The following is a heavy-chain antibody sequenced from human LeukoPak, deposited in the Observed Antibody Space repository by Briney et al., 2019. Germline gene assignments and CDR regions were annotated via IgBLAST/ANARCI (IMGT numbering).Heavy chain of an antibody. J-gene: IGHJ4*02. CDR2: IYYSGST. CDR3: ASLDYGGKGYYFDY. D-gene: IGHD4-23*01. Sequence: PSETLSLTCTVSGGSISSYYWSWIRQPPGKGLGWIGYIYYSGSTNYNPSLKSRVTISVDTSKNQFSLKLSSVTAADTAVYYCASLDYGGKGYYFDYWGQGTLVTVSS. CDR1: GGSISSYY. V-gene: IGHV4-59*01.